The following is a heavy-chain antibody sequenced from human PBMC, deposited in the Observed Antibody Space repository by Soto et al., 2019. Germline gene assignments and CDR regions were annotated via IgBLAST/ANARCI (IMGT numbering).Heavy chain of an antibody. CDR1: GYRFTTYA. V-gene: IGHV1-18*01. Sequence: QVQLVQSETEVKKPGASVKVSCKASGYRFTTYAITWVRQAPGQGLEWMGWISPHNNNTEYVQKFQGRVAMTADTSTSTTYMEVRRLRSDDTALYYCARGKFYFDNWGQGTLVTVSS. CDR3: ARGKFYFDN. J-gene: IGHJ4*02. CDR2: ISPHNNNT.